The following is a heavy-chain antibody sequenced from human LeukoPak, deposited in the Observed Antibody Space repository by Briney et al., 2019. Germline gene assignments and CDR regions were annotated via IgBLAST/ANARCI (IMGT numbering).Heavy chain of an antibody. J-gene: IGHJ4*02. CDR3: ARGVDTAMVTPYFDY. D-gene: IGHD5-18*01. V-gene: IGHV1-3*01. Sequence: KFQGRVTITRDTSASTAYMELSSLRSEDTAVYHCARGVDTAMVTPYFDYWGQGTLVTVSS.